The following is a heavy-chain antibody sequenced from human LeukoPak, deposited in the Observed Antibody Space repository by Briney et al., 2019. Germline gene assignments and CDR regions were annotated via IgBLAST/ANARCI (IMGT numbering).Heavy chain of an antibody. J-gene: IGHJ5*02. V-gene: IGHV3-23*01. CDR1: GFTFSRYA. CDR3: AKDGGMVRGVIFQS. D-gene: IGHD3-10*01. CDR2: ISGSGGST. Sequence: GGSLRLSCAASGFTFSRYAMRWVRQAPGKGLEWVSAISGSGGSTYYADSVKGGFTISRENSKNTLYLQMNSLRAEDTAVYYCAKDGGMVRGVIFQSWGQGTLVTVSS.